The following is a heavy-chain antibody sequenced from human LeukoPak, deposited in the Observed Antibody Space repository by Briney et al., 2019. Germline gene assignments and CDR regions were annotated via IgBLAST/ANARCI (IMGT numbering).Heavy chain of an antibody. D-gene: IGHD6-13*01. CDR2: IYYSGST. CDR3: ARQRRDPQLKLDY. CDR1: GGSISSSSYY. Sequence: SETLSLTCTVSGGSISSSSYYWGWIRQPPGKGLEWIGSIYYSGSTYYNPSLKSRVTISVDTSKNQFSLKLSSVNAADTAVYYCARQRRDPQLKLDYWGQGTLVTVSS. J-gene: IGHJ4*02. V-gene: IGHV4-39*01.